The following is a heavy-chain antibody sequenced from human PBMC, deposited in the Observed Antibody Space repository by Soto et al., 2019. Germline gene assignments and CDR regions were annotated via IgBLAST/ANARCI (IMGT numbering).Heavy chain of an antibody. Sequence: SVTVSCQASGCTFSSYAISWVRQAPGQGLEWMGGIIPIFGTANYAQKFQGRVTITADESTSTAYMELSSLRSEDTAVYYCARAVYGGPSDYWGQGTLVTVSS. CDR1: GCTFSSYA. D-gene: IGHD4-17*01. V-gene: IGHV1-69*01. CDR2: IIPIFGTA. J-gene: IGHJ4*02. CDR3: ARAVYGGPSDY.